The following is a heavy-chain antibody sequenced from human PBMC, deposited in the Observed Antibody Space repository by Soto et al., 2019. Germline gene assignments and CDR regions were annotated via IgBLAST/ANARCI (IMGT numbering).Heavy chain of an antibody. CDR2: ISSSSSYI. Sequence: EVQLMESGGGLVKPGGSLRLSCAASGFTFSSYTMIWVRQAPGKGLEWVSSISSSSSYIYYADSVKGRFTISRDNAKNSLYLQMNSLRAEDTAVYYCARFGYKTEAHWGQGTLVTVSS. CDR1: GFTFSSYT. D-gene: IGHD5-12*01. V-gene: IGHV3-21*01. CDR3: ARFGYKTEAH. J-gene: IGHJ4*02.